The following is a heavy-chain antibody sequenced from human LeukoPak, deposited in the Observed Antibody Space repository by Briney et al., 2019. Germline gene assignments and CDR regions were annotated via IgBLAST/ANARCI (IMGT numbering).Heavy chain of an antibody. CDR2: MNPNSGNT. D-gene: IGHD5-24*01. V-gene: IGHV1-8*01. CDR3: AKVRDGYKPPAGGY. J-gene: IGHJ4*02. CDR1: GYTFTSYD. Sequence: ASVKVSCKASGYTFTSYDINWVRQATGQGLKWMGWMNPNSGNTGYAQKFQGRVTMTRNTSISTAYMELSSLRSEDTAVSYCAKVRDGYKPPAGGYWGKGTLVTVSS.